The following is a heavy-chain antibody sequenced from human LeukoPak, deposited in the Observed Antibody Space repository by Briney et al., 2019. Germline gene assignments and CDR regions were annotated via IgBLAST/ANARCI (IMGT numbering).Heavy chain of an antibody. D-gene: IGHD6-19*01. CDR2: ISSRGDST. CDR1: GFTFSNYA. V-gene: IGHV3-23*01. CDR3: AKDIEAVAGVTTFDY. J-gene: IGHJ4*02. Sequence: GGSLRLSCAASGFTFSNYAMSWVRQVPGRGLEWVSTISSRGDSTYDADSVKGRFTISRDNSKNTLYLQMNSLRAEGTAVYYCAKDIEAVAGVTTFDYWGQGTLVTVSS.